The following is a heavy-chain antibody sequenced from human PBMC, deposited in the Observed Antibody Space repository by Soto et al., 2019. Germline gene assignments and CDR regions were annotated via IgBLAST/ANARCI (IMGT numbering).Heavy chain of an antibody. J-gene: IGHJ5*02. CDR2: INHSGST. Sequence: QVQLQQWGAGLLKPSETLSLTCAVYGGSFSGYYWSWIRQPPGKGLEWIGEINHSGSTNYNPSLKSRVTISVDTSKNQVSLKLSSVPAADTAVYYCARGRGDTAMVTRWFDPWGQGTLVTVSS. D-gene: IGHD5-18*01. V-gene: IGHV4-34*01. CDR1: GGSFSGYY. CDR3: ARGRGDTAMVTRWFDP.